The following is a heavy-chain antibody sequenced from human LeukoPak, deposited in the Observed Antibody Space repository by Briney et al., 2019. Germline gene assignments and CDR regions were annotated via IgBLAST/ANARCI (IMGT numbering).Heavy chain of an antibody. CDR2: IYNSGST. CDR1: GGSISSYY. Sequence: PSETLSLTCTVSGGSISSYYWSWIRQPAGKGLEWIGHIYNSGSTNYNPSLKGRVTMSVATSKNQFSLHLSSVTAADTAVYYCARGQRRLQDYWGQGTLVTVSS. J-gene: IGHJ4*02. CDR3: ARGQRRLQDY. V-gene: IGHV4-4*07.